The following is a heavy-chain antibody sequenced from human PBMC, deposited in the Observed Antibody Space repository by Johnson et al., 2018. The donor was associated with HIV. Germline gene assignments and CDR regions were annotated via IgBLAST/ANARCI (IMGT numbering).Heavy chain of an antibody. CDR3: ARAGIVGDQRDAFDI. Sequence: QVQLVESGGGVVQPGGSLRLSCRASGFTFSNFGMHWVRQAPGKGLEWVAFMRYDGRDRYYVDSVKGRFTISRDNSKNTLFLQMDSLRPEDTAVYYCARAGIVGDQRDAFDIWGQGTMVTVSS. CDR2: MRYDGRDR. CDR1: GFTFSNFG. D-gene: IGHD1-26*01. V-gene: IGHV3-30*02. J-gene: IGHJ3*02.